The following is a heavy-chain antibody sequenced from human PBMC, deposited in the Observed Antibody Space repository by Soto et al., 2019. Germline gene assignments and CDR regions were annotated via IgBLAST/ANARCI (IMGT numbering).Heavy chain of an antibody. V-gene: IGHV3-23*01. J-gene: IGHJ4*02. D-gene: IGHD3-10*01. CDR3: AKKVNSGPGSQYFDY. CDR2: FRTGGDGGTT. CDR1: GFTISSYS. Sequence: GGSLRLSCAASGFTISSYSMSWVRQAPGKGLEWVSGFRTGGDGGTTYYADSVKGRFTISRDNSKNTLFLQMNSLRPEDTAIYYCAKKVNSGPGSQYFDYWGQGTLVTVSS.